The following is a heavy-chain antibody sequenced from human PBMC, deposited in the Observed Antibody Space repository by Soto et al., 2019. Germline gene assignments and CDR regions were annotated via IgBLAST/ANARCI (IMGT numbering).Heavy chain of an antibody. CDR2: ISSSSSYT. V-gene: IGHV3-11*06. J-gene: IGHJ6*02. Sequence: GGSLRLSCAASGFTFSDYYMSWVSQAPGKGLEWVSYISSSSSYTNYADSVKGRFTISRDNAKNSLYLQMNSLKAEDTAVYYCARVERYSSGWYNAYYYYGMDVWGQGTTVTVSS. CDR1: GFTFSDYY. CDR3: ARVERYSSGWYNAYYYYGMDV. D-gene: IGHD6-19*01.